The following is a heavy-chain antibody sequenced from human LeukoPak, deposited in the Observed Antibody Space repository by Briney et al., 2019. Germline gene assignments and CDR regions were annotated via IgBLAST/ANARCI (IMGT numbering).Heavy chain of an antibody. CDR1: GYTFTGYY. J-gene: IGHJ4*02. CDR3: ASIRQVRGSYLDIDY. Sequence: ASVTVSCKASGYTFTGYYMHWVRQPPGPGLEWMGRINPNSGGTNYAQKFPGRVTITSNTPISTAYMELSRLRSDDTAVYYCASIRQVRGSYLDIDYWGQGTLVTVSS. V-gene: IGHV1-2*06. D-gene: IGHD1-26*01. CDR2: INPNSGGT.